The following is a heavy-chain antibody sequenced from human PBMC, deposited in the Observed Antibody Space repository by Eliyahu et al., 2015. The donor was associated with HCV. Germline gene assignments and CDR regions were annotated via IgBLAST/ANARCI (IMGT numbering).Heavy chain of an antibody. D-gene: IGHD3-3*01. CDR2: HLRWGP. Sequence: QVQLQESGPGLVKPSETLSLTCTVSGGSISSYYWSWIRQPPGKGLGVVWVFHLRWGPQLNPSLKSRVTISVDTSKNQFSLKLSSVTAADTAVYYCASGYDFWSGSLAFQHWGQGTLVTVSS. CDR3: ASGYDFWSGSLAFQH. J-gene: IGHJ1*01. V-gene: IGHV4-59*01. CDR1: GGSISSYY.